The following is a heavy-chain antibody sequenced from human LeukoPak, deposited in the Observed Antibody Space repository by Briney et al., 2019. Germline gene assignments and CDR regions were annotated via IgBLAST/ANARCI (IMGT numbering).Heavy chain of an antibody. CDR3: ARDMVRGRGWFDP. V-gene: IGHV4-38-2*02. D-gene: IGHD3-10*01. Sequence: SETPSLTCAASGYSISRGYYWGWIRQPPGKGLEWIGSIYHSGSTYYNPSLKSRVTISVDTSKNQFSLKLSSVTAADTAVYYCARDMVRGRGWFDPWGQGTLVTVSS. CDR1: GYSISRGYY. J-gene: IGHJ5*02. CDR2: IYHSGST.